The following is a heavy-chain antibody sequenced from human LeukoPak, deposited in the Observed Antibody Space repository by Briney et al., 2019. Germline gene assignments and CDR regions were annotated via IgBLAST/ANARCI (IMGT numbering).Heavy chain of an antibody. V-gene: IGHV4-31*03. CDR1: GGSISNGGYY. D-gene: IGHD2-15*01. CDR3: ATYCSGGSCPSYYFDY. Sequence: SETLSLTCTVSGGSISNGGYYWSWIRQHPGKGLEWIGYIYYSGSTYYNPSLKSRVTISVDTSKNQFSLKLSSVTAADTAVYYCATYCSGGSCPSYYFDYWGQGTLVTVSS. J-gene: IGHJ4*02. CDR2: IYYSGST.